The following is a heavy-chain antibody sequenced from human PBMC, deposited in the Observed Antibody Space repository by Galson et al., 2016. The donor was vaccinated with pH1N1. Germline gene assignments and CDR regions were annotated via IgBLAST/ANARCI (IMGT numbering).Heavy chain of an antibody. Sequence: SLRLSCAASGFGFSNYGMHWVRQAPGKGLEWVANINLDGSKKYYVDSVKGRFTISRDNAKNSLYLQMNSLRAEDTAVYYCANFRLNPWGQGTLVTVSS. CDR3: ANFRLNP. D-gene: IGHD3-10*01. J-gene: IGHJ5*02. CDR1: GFGFSNYG. V-gene: IGHV3-7*01. CDR2: INLDGSKK.